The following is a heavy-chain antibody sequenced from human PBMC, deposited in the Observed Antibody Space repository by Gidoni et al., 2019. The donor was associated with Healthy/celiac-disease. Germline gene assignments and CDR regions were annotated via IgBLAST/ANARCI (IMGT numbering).Heavy chain of an antibody. CDR3: AHHYGSGIYYYMDV. V-gene: IGHV4-34*01. D-gene: IGHD3-10*01. Sequence: QVQLQQWGAGLLKPSETLSLTCAVYGGSFSGYYWSWIRQPPGKGLEWIGEINHSGSTNYNPSLKSRVTISVDTSKNQFSLKLSSVTAADTAVYYCAHHYGSGIYYYMDVWGKGTTVTVSS. CDR2: INHSGST. CDR1: GGSFSGYY. J-gene: IGHJ6*03.